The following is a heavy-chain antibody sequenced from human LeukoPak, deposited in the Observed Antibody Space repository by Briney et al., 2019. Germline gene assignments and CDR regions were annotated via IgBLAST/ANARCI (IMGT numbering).Heavy chain of an antibody. V-gene: IGHV4-4*07. D-gene: IGHD3-22*01. CDR3: AATGNYDSSGEYFQH. CDR1: GGSISSYY. Sequence: SETLSLTCTVSGGSISSYYWSWIRQPAGKGLEWIGRIYTSGSTNYNPSLKSRVTMSVDTSKNQFSLKLSSVTAADTAVYHCAATGNYDSSGEYFQHWGQGTLVTVSS. J-gene: IGHJ1*01. CDR2: IYTSGST.